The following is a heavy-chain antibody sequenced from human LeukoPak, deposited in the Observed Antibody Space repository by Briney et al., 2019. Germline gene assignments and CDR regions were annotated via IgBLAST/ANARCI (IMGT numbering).Heavy chain of an antibody. CDR2: ISPNSGDT. J-gene: IGHJ4*02. CDR1: GYTFTDYY. D-gene: IGHD6-19*01. CDR3: ARGSPASGRFPFNY. V-gene: IGHV1-2*02. Sequence: ASVKVSCKASGYTFTDYYMHWVRQAPGQGHEWMGWISPNSGDTKYAQNFQGEVTMTRDTSISTAYMELNNLNSDDTAVYYCARGSPASGRFPFNYWGQGTLVTVSS.